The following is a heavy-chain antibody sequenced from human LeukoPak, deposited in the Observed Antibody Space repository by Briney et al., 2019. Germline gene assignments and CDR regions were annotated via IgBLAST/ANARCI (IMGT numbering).Heavy chain of an antibody. Sequence: SETLSLTCTVSGDSYTSPYWSWIRQPPGEGLEWVGSFFSNGKTYYNPSLNNRLIMSGDTSKNQFSLTLMSVTAADTAVYYCARGGYCSGGSCYRANWFDPWGQGTLVTVSS. CDR1: GDSYTSPY. CDR2: FFSNGKT. CDR3: ARGGYCSGGSCYRANWFDP. V-gene: IGHV4-59*11. J-gene: IGHJ5*02. D-gene: IGHD2-15*01.